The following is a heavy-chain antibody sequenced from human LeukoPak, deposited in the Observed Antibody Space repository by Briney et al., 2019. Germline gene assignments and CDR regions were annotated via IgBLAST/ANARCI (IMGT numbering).Heavy chain of an antibody. V-gene: IGHV4-4*07. D-gene: IGHD3-10*01. CDR2: IYTSGST. Sequence: SETLSLTCTVSGGSISSYYWSWIRRPAGKGLEWIGRIYTSGSTNYNPSLKSRVTISVDKSKNQFSLKLSSVTAADTAVYYCARDTTYYYGSGSYLNWFDPWGQGTLVTVSS. CDR1: GGSISSYY. CDR3: ARDTTYYYGSGSYLNWFDP. J-gene: IGHJ5*02.